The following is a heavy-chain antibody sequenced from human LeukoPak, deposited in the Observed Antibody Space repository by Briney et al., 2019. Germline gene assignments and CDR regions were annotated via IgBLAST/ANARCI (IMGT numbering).Heavy chain of an antibody. D-gene: IGHD6-13*01. V-gene: IGHV3-33*06. CDR3: AKLGSSTTWRYFHY. J-gene: IGHJ4*02. CDR2: IWYDGRNK. CDR1: GFTFSSYG. Sequence: GKSLRLSCAASGFTFSSYGMHWVRQAPGKGLEWVAVIWYDGRNKHYADSVKGRFTISRDNARNTLFLQMNSLRAEDTAVYYCAKLGSSTTWRYFHYWGQGTLVTVSS.